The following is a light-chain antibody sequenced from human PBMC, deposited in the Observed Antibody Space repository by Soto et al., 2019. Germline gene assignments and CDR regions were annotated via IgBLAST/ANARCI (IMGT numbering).Light chain of an antibody. V-gene: IGLV2-14*01. CDR3: SSYTSSSTLVL. Sequence: QSALTQPASVSGSPGQSITISCTGTSSDVGGYNYVSWYQQHPGKAPKLMIYDVSNRPSGVSNRFSGSKSGNTASLTISGLQAEDKADYYCSSYTSSSTLVLFGGGTKLTVL. CDR2: DVS. CDR1: SSDVGGYNY. J-gene: IGLJ2*01.